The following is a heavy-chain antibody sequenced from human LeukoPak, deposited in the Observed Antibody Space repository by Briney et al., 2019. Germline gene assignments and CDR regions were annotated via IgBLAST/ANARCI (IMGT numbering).Heavy chain of an antibody. Sequence: SETLSLTCTVSGGSISSGDYYWSWIRQPPGKGLEWIGYIYYSGSTYYNPSLKSRVTISVDMSKNQFSLKLSSVTAADTAVYYCARTEDSSGFDYWGQGTLVTVSS. CDR2: IYYSGST. J-gene: IGHJ4*02. CDR3: ARTEDSSGFDY. V-gene: IGHV4-30-4*08. D-gene: IGHD3-22*01. CDR1: GGSISSGDYY.